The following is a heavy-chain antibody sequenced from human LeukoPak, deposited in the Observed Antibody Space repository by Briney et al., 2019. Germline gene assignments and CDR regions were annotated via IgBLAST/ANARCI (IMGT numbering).Heavy chain of an antibody. D-gene: IGHD4-23*01. V-gene: IGHV4-59*01. CDR1: GGSISSYY. Sequence: SETLSLTCTVSGGSISSYYWSWIRQPPGKGLEWIGYIYYSGSTNYNPSLKSRVTISVDTSKNQFSLKLSSVTAADTAVYYCARFEAYGGYVDYWGQGTLVTVSS. J-gene: IGHJ4*02. CDR3: ARFEAYGGYVDY. CDR2: IYYSGST.